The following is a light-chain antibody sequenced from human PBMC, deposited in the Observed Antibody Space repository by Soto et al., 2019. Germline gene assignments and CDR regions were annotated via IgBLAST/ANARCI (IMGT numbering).Light chain of an antibody. CDR1: QSVKTF. CDR3: QQRSNWPPLT. CDR2: DAS. J-gene: IGKJ5*01. Sequence: EIVLTQSPATLSLSPGERATLSCRASQSVKTFLLWYQHRPGQAPRVLIYDASHRATGIPARFRGSGSGTDFTLTISSLEPEDAGIYYCQQRSNWPPLTFGQGTRLEV. V-gene: IGKV3-11*01.